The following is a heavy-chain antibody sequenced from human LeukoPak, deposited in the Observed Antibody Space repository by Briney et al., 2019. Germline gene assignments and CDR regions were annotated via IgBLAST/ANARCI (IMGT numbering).Heavy chain of an antibody. D-gene: IGHD4-17*01. CDR1: GFTFSSYS. V-gene: IGHV3-48*01. CDR2: ISSSSSSI. Sequence: PGGSLRLSCAASGFTFSSYSMNWVRQAPGKGLEWVSYISSSSSSIYYADSVKGRFTISRDNAKNSLYLRMNSLRAEDTAVYYCARDPYGARSEPDYWGQGTLVTVSS. J-gene: IGHJ4*02. CDR3: ARDPYGARSEPDY.